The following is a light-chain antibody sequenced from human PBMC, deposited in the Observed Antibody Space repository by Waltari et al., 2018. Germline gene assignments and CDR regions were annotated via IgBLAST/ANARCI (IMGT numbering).Light chain of an antibody. CDR3: AAWDDSLNGVM. Sequence: QSVLTQPPSASGTPGQRVTISCSGSSSNIGGHSVNWYQQFPGTAPTLLIFTNNQRPSGVPDRFSSSKSDTSASLAIRGLQSDDEADYYCAAWDDSLNGVMFGGGTKLTVL. J-gene: IGLJ3*02. CDR2: TNN. V-gene: IGLV1-44*01. CDR1: SSNIGGHS.